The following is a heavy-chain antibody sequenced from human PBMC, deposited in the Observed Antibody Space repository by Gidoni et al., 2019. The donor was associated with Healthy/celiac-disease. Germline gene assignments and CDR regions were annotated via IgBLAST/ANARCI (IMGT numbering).Heavy chain of an antibody. CDR1: GGSISSYY. V-gene: IGHV4-59*01. Sequence: QVQLQESGPGPVKPSETLSLTCTVSGGSISSYYWSWIRQPPGKGLEWIGYIYYSGSTNYIPTLKSRVTISVDTSKNQFSLKLSSVTAADTAVYYCAREGIVSDWFDPWGQGTLVTVSS. J-gene: IGHJ5*02. D-gene: IGHD2-21*01. CDR3: AREGIVSDWFDP. CDR2: IYYSGST.